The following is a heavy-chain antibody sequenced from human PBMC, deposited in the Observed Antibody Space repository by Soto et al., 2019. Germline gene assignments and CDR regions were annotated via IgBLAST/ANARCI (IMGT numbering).Heavy chain of an antibody. CDR1: GGSISSGGYY. CDR2: IYYSGST. CDR3: AAIIAAAGNPVSY. J-gene: IGHJ4*02. V-gene: IGHV4-31*03. Sequence: QSQTLSLTCTVSGGSISSGGYYWSWIRQHPGKGLEWIGYIYYSGSTYYNPSLKSRVTISVDTSKNQFSLKLSSVTAADTAVYYCAAIIAAAGNPVSYWGQGTLVTVSS. D-gene: IGHD6-13*01.